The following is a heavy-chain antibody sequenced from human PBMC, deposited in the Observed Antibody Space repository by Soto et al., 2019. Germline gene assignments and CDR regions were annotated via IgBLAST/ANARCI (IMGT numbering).Heavy chain of an antibody. V-gene: IGHV4-31*03. J-gene: IGHJ5*02. CDR2: IYYSGST. CDR1: GGSISSGDYY. CDR3: AKWGSGTRRGFPP. D-gene: IGHD3-16*01. Sequence: QVQLQESGPGLVKPSQTLSLTCTVSGGSISSGDYYWSWIRQHPGKGLEWIGYIYYSGSTYYNPSLKSGLTISEDTTKNRFSLKLGSVTAGATAGYYCAKWGSGTRRGFPPGGRGTLVTVPS.